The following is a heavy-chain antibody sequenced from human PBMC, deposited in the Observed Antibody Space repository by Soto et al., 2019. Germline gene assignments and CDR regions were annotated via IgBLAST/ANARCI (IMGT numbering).Heavy chain of an antibody. J-gene: IGHJ6*02. D-gene: IGHD5-18*01. V-gene: IGHV1-18*01. CDR2: ISAYNGNT. CDR1: GSTFTSYG. CDR3: ASFREGYSEGWAYDYGMDV. Sequence: QVQLVQSGAEVKKPGASVKVSCKASGSTFTSYGFSWVRQAPGQGLEWMGWISAYNGNTNYAQKLQGRLTMTTDTSTSTAYMELRSLRSDDTAVYYCASFREGYSEGWAYDYGMDVWGQGTTVTVSS.